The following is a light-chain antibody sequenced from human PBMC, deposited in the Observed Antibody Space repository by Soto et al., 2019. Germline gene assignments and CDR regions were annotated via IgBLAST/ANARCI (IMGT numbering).Light chain of an antibody. CDR1: SSDVGGYNY. V-gene: IGLV2-14*01. CDR2: DVS. J-gene: IGLJ1*01. Sequence: QSVLTQPASVSGSPGQSITISCTGTSSDVGGYNYVSWYQQHPGEAPKLLIYDVSNRPSGVSNRFSGSKSGNTASLTISGLQAEDEADYYCSSYRSSSTVYVFGTGTKVPS. CDR3: SSYRSSSTVYV.